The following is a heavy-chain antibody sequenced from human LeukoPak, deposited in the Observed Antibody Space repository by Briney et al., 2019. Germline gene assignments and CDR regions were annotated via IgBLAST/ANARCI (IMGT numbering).Heavy chain of an antibody. V-gene: IGHV3-33*01. CDR1: GLTFSSYG. CDR2: IWYDGSNK. CDR3: ARAQSGGYSYGLDY. Sequence: GGSLRLSCAASGLTFSSYGMHWVRQAPGKGLEWVAVIWYDGSNKYYADSVKGRFTISRDNSKNTLYLQMNSLRAEDTAVYYCARAQSGGYSYGLDYWGQGTLVTVSS. D-gene: IGHD5-18*01. J-gene: IGHJ4*02.